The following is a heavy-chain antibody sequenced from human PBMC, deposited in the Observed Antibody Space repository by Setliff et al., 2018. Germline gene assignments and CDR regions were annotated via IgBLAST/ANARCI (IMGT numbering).Heavy chain of an antibody. CDR1: EFTFSTYS. J-gene: IGHJ4*02. CDR2: ISPRSIYI. V-gene: IGHV3-21*01. Sequence: PGGSLRLSCVAYEFTFSTYSMHWVRQAPGKGLEWVSSISPRSIYIYYADSVRGRFTISRDNAQNSLYLQMNTLGAEDTAVYYCARTCSGSGCYAGLESWGQGTPVTVSS. D-gene: IGHD2-15*01. CDR3: ARTCSGSGCYAGLES.